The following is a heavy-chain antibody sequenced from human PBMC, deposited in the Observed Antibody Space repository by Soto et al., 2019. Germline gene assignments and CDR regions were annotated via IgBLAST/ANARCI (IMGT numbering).Heavy chain of an antibody. J-gene: IGHJ4*02. CDR2: IYYSGST. V-gene: IGHV4-59*01. D-gene: IGHD6-19*01. Sequence: QVQLQESGPGLVKPSETLSLTCTVSGGSISSYYWSWIRQPPGKGLEWIGYIYYSGSTNYNPSLKSRVAIAVDTPKNQFSLKLSSVTAAETAVYYCARGEQWLVVDYWGQGTLVTVSS. CDR1: GGSISSYY. CDR3: ARGEQWLVVDY.